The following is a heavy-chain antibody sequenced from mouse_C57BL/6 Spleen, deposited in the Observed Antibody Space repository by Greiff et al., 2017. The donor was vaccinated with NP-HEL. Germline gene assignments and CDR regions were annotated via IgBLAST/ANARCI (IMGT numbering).Heavy chain of an antibody. CDR1: GYTFTGYW. D-gene: IGHD4-1*01. V-gene: IGHV1-9*01. Sequence: QVQLQQSGAELMKPGASVKLSCKATGYTFTGYWIEWVKQRPGHGLEWIGEILPGSGSTNYTEKFQGKATFTADTSSNTAYMQLSSLTTEDSAIYYCARDWDGIFAYWGQGTLVTVSA. CDR2: ILPGSGST. J-gene: IGHJ3*01. CDR3: ARDWDGIFAY.